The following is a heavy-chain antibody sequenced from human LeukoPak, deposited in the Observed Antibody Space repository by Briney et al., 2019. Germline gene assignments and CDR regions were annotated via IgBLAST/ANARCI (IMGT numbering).Heavy chain of an antibody. CDR3: VRAIQGYNSGWYSIDV. V-gene: IGHV3-30*02. CDR1: GFTFSSYG. J-gene: IGHJ3*01. Sequence: PGGSLRLSCAASGFTFSSYGMHWVRQAPGKGLEWVAFIRYDGSNKYYADSVKGRFTISRDNAKNSLYLQMDSLRAEDTAVYYCVRAIQGYNSGWYSIDVWGQGTMVTVSS. CDR2: IRYDGSNK. D-gene: IGHD6-19*01.